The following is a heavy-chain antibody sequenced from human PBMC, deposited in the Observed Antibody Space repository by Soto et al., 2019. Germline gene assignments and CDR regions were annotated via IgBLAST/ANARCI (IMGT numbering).Heavy chain of an antibody. J-gene: IGHJ3*01. CDR1: GFTFKYYW. Sequence: EVQLVESEGGLVQRGGSLRLSCAASGFTFKYYWMQWVRQAPVQGLVWVSHINSDGSTTTDADSVKGRFTISRDNAKNTLYLQMNSLRAEDTAVYYCVRGDKGGFDLWGQGTTVTVSS. CDR3: VRGDKGGFDL. V-gene: IGHV3-74*01. D-gene: IGHD2-21*02. CDR2: INSDGSTT.